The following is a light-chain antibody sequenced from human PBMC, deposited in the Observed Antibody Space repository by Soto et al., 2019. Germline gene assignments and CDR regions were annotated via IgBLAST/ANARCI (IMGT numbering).Light chain of an antibody. V-gene: IGKV1-39*01. CDR3: QQYYTTPSIT. Sequence: DIQMTQSPSSLSASVGDRVTITCRASQSISSYLNWYQQKPGKAPNLLIYAASSLQSGVPSRFSGSGSGTDFTLTISSLQAEDVAVYYCQQYYTTPSITFGQGTRREIK. CDR1: QSISSY. CDR2: AAS. J-gene: IGKJ5*01.